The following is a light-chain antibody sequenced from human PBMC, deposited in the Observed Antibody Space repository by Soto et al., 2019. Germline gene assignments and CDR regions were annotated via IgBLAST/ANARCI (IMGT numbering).Light chain of an antibody. CDR2: WAS. Sequence: DIVMTQSPDSLAVSLGERATINCKSSQSLLSNNKNFLSWFQQKPGQPPKLLISWASNRDSGVPDRFSGSGSGTDFTLTITSLQSEDVAVYYCHQYYNAPLIFGGGTKVEIK. CDR3: HQYYNAPLI. J-gene: IGKJ4*01. CDR1: QSLLSNNKNF. V-gene: IGKV4-1*01.